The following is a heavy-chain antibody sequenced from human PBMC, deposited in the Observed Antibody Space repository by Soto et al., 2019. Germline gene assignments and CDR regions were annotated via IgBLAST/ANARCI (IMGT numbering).Heavy chain of an antibody. CDR1: GFTFSSYA. CDR2: ISGSGGST. Sequence: VQLLESGGGLVQPGGSLRLSCAASGFTFSSYAMSWVRQAPGKGLEWVSAISGSGGSTYYADSVKGRFTISRDNSKNTLYLQMNSLRAEDTAVYYCAKDTPYEPPKRGYHYYGMDVWGQGTTVTVSS. D-gene: IGHD3-3*01. CDR3: AKDTPYEPPKRGYHYYGMDV. V-gene: IGHV3-23*01. J-gene: IGHJ6*02.